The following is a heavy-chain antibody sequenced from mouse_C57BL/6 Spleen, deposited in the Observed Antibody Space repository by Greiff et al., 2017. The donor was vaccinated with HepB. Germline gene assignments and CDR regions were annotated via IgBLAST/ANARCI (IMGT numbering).Heavy chain of an antibody. CDR1: GYTFTSYW. V-gene: IGHV1-61*01. CDR2: IYPSDSET. CDR3: ALITTVVDWYFDV. Sequence: VQLQQSGAELVRPGSSVKLSCKASGYTFTSYWMDWVKQRPGQGLEWIGNIYPSDSETHYNQKFKDKATLTVDKSSSTAYMQLSSLTSEDSAVYYCALITTVVDWYFDVWGTGTTVTVSS. D-gene: IGHD1-1*01. J-gene: IGHJ1*03.